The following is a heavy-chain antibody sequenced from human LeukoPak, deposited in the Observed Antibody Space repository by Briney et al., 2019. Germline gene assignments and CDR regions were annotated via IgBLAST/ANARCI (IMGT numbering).Heavy chain of an antibody. D-gene: IGHD4-17*01. CDR3: ARSLNGDYVHYYYYYMDV. CDR1: GYTLTELS. CDR2: FDPEDGET. J-gene: IGHJ6*03. V-gene: IGHV1-24*01. Sequence: ASVKVSCKVSGYTLTELSMHWVRQAPGKGLEWMGGFDPEDGETIYAQKFQGRVTITADESTSTAYMELSSLRSEDTAVYYCARSLNGDYVHYYYYYMDVWGKGTTVTISS.